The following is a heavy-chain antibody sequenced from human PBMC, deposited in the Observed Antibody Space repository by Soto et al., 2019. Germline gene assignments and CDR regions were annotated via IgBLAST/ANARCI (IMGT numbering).Heavy chain of an antibody. V-gene: IGHV1-2*02. Sequence: QVQLVQSGAEVKKPGASVKVSCKASGYTFTGSQIHWVRQAPGQGLEWMGWINPNSGGTNYAQKFKGGVTMTSDTSITKAYMEIRGLTSDDRAVYYWGRGRTIVSPGNGGQGPLVSVSS. J-gene: IGHJ4*02. CDR2: INPNSGGT. CDR3: GRGRTIVSPGN. D-gene: IGHD2-21*01. CDR1: GYTFTGSQ.